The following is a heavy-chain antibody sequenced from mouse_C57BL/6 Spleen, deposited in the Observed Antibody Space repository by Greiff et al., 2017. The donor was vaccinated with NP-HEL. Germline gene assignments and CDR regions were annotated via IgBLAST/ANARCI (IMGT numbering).Heavy chain of an antibody. CDR3: ARYGYYGTLYFDV. CDR1: GYTFTSYW. J-gene: IGHJ1*03. V-gene: IGHV1-72*01. CDR2: IDPNSGGT. Sequence: QVQLKQPGAELVKPGASVKLSCKASGYTFTSYWMHWVKQRPGRGLEWIGRIDPNSGGTKYNEKFKSKATLTVDKPSSTAYMQLSSLTSEDSAVYYCARYGYYGTLYFDVWGTGTTVTVSS. D-gene: IGHD1-1*01.